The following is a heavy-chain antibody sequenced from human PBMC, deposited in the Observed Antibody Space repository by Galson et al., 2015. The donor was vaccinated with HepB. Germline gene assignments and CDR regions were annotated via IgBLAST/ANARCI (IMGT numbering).Heavy chain of an antibody. CDR2: ISSGSSTI. D-gene: IGHD6-13*01. V-gene: IGHV3-48*02. J-gene: IGHJ4*02. CDR3: ARALRGVAAPGTFDF. CDR1: GFTFSMFN. Sequence: SLRLSCAASGFTFSMFNMNWVRQAPGKGLEWVSYISSGSSTIYYADSVKGRFTISRDNAKNSLYLQMSSLRDEDTAVYYCARALRGVAAPGTFDFWGQGTLVTVSS.